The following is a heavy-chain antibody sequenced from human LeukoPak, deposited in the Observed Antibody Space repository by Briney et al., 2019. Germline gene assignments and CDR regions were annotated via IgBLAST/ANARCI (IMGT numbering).Heavy chain of an antibody. CDR2: INPSSGGT. CDR3: ARDNSGGYEY. J-gene: IGHJ4*02. Sequence: ASVKVSYKASGYTFTGYYIHWVRQAPGQGLEWMGLINPSSGGTNYAQKFQGRVTMTRDTSISTAYMELSRLTSDDTAVYYCARDNSGGYEYWGQGTLVTVSS. CDR1: GYTFTGYY. D-gene: IGHD1-26*01. V-gene: IGHV1-2*02.